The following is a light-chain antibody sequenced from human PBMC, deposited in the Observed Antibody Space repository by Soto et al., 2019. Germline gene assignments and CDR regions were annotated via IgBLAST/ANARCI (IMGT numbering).Light chain of an antibody. CDR2: GAS. V-gene: IGKV3-15*01. J-gene: IGKJ5*01. CDR3: HQYNDLPSII. CDR1: QSVASH. Sequence: EIVMTQSPATLSVSPGESATLSCRASQSVASHLAWYQQKPGQAPRLLIFGASVRATGIPARFSGSGSGTAFVLTIDSLQSEDFAVYYCHQYNDLPSIIFGQGTRLEI.